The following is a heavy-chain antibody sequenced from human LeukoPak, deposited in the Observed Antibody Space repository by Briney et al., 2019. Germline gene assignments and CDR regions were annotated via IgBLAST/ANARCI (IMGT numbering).Heavy chain of an antibody. CDR3: ARDRSATRLDY. J-gene: IGHJ4*02. Sequence: GTSLRLSCAASGFTFSDHGMHWVRQAPGKGLEWVAVIWYDGSNKYYADSVKGRFTITRDNSKNTLYLQMSSLRAEDTAVYYCARDRSATRLDYWGQGTLVTVSS. V-gene: IGHV3-33*01. CDR1: GFTFSDHG. CDR2: IWYDGSNK.